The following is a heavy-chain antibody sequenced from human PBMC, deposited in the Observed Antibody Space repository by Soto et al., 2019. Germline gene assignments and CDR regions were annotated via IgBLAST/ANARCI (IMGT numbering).Heavy chain of an antibody. Sequence: SETLSLTCTVSGGSISSYYWSWIRQPPGKGLEWIGYIYYSGSTNYNPSLKSRVTISVDTSKNQFSLKLSSVTAADTAVYYCARTYYDILTGYNYYYYMDVWGKGTTVTVSS. CDR1: GGSISSYY. V-gene: IGHV4-59*08. CDR2: IYYSGST. CDR3: ARTYYDILTGYNYYYYMDV. J-gene: IGHJ6*03. D-gene: IGHD3-9*01.